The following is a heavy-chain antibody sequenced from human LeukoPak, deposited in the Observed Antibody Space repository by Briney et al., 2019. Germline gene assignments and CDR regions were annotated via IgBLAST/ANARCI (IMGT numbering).Heavy chain of an antibody. V-gene: IGHV4-34*01. CDR1: GGSFSGYY. Sequence: ETLSLTCAVYGGSFSGYYWSWIGQPPGKGAEGIGEINQSGSTNYNPSLTSGGTISVATSKTPFSLKLSSVTAADTAVYYCARGLRAVRGVQFDYWGQGTLVTVSS. D-gene: IGHD3-10*01. CDR3: ARGLRAVRGVQFDY. J-gene: IGHJ4*02. CDR2: INQSGST.